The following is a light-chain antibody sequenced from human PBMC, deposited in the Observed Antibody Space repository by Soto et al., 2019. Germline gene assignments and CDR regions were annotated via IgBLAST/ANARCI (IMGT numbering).Light chain of an antibody. J-gene: IGKJ3*01. CDR2: GAS. V-gene: IGKV3-20*01. CDR3: QHYCSSIFT. Sequence: MVLTQSPGTLSLSPGESATLLCRASQSVSGNYIGWYQQKPGQVPRLLISGASNRATDIPVRFSGSGSGTDFTLTISRLEPEDLSVYYCQHYCSSIFTFGPGTKVDV. CDR1: QSVSGNY.